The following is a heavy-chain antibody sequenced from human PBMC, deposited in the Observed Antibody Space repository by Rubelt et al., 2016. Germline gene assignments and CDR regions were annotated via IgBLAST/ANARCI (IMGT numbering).Heavy chain of an antibody. CDR1: GYTFTSYG. V-gene: IGHV1-18*01. CDR3: ARDRTWLVPGLDAFDI. J-gene: IGHJ3*02. Sequence: QVQLVQSGAEVKKPGASVKVSCKASGYTFTSYGISWVRQAPGQGLEWMGWISAYDGNTYYAQKLQGRGSMTTDTSTSTAYMELRSLRSDDTAVYYCARDRTWLVPGLDAFDIWGQGTMVTVSS. CDR2: ISAYDGNT. D-gene: IGHD6-19*01.